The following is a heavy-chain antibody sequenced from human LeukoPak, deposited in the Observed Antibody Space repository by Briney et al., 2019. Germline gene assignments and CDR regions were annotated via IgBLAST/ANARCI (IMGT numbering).Heavy chain of an antibody. CDR3: ARYCGGSATDYFHY. V-gene: IGHV1-18*01. D-gene: IGHD2-21*01. J-gene: IGHJ1*01. CDR2: ISGKTGKV. CDR1: GYDFTDCG. Sequence: ASVKVSCKASGYDFTDCGIAWVRQAPGQGLEWMGSISGKTGKVDVAQEFQGRVTMTADTSTNTAYVDLGSLRSDDTAVYYCARYCGGSATDYFHYWGQGTLVIVSS.